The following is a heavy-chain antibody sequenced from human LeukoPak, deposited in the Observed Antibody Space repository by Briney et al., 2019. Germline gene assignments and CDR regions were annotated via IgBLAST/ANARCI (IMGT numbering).Heavy chain of an antibody. CDR3: ARGFDSRFFNY. D-gene: IGHD3-22*01. Sequence: PGGSLRLSCADSGFTFRSYWMSWFRQAPGKGLEWVANIKQDGSEIYYVDSVKGRFTISRDNAKNSLYLQMNSLRAEDTAVYYCARGFDSRFFNYWGQGTLVTVSS. V-gene: IGHV3-7*01. J-gene: IGHJ4*02. CDR1: GFTFRSYW. CDR2: IKQDGSEI.